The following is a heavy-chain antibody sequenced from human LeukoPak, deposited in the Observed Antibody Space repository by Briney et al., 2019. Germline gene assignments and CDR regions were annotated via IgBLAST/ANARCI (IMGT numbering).Heavy chain of an antibody. J-gene: IGHJ4*02. CDR1: GFTFSDYY. CDR3: ASLLGYCSSTSCSTHDY. Sequence: GVLRLSCAASGFTFSDYYMSWIRQAPGKGLEWFSYISSSGSTIYYADSVKGRFTISRDNAKNSLYLQMNSLRAEDTAVYYCASLLGYCSSTSCSTHDYWGQGTLVTVSS. V-gene: IGHV3-11*01. D-gene: IGHD2-2*02. CDR2: ISSSGSTI.